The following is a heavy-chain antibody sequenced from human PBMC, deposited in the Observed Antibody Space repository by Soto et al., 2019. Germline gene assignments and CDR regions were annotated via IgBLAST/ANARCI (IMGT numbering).Heavy chain of an antibody. Sequence: HPGGSLRLSCAASGFTFSSYGMHWVRQAPGKGLEWVAVIWYDGSNKYYVDSVKGRFTISRDNSKNTLYLQMNSLRAEDTAVYYCARAAGTYYYGMDVWGQGTTVTVSS. D-gene: IGHD6-13*01. V-gene: IGHV3-33*01. CDR1: GFTFSSYG. J-gene: IGHJ6*02. CDR3: ARAAGTYYYGMDV. CDR2: IWYDGSNK.